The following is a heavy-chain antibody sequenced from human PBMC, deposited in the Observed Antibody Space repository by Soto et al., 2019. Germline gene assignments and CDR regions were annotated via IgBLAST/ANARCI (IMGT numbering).Heavy chain of an antibody. CDR2: IIPIFGTA. D-gene: IGHD4-17*01. J-gene: IGHJ5*02. CDR3: ASDPSNDYGDYWWFDP. Sequence: QVQLVQSGAEVKKPGSSVKVSCKASGGTFSSYAISWVRQAPGQGLEWMGGIIPIFGTANYAQKFQGRVTITADESTSTAYMELSSLRSEDTAVYYCASDPSNDYGDYWWFDPWGQGTLVTVSS. V-gene: IGHV1-69*12. CDR1: GGTFSSYA.